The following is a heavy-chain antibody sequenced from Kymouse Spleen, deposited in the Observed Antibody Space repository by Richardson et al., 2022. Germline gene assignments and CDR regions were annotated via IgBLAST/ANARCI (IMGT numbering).Heavy chain of an antibody. CDR1: GFTFDDYA. J-gene: IGHJ6*02. V-gene: IGHV3-9*01. CDR3: AKDRGMGFGESYGMDV. Sequence: EVQLVESGGGLVQPGRSLRLSCAASGFTFDDYAMHWVRQAPGKGLEWVSGISWNSGSIGYADSVKGRFTISRDNAKNSLYLQMNSLRAEDTALYYCAKDRGMGFGESYGMDVWGQGTTVTVSS. CDR2: ISWNSGSI. D-gene: IGHD3-10*01.